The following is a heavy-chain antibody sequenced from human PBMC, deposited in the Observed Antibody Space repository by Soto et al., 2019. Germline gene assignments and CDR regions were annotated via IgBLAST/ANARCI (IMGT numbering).Heavy chain of an antibody. CDR2: IIPMFGTA. J-gene: IGHJ6*02. D-gene: IGHD3-3*01. Sequence: QVQLVQSGAEVKKPGSSVKVSCKASGGTFSSYAISWVRQAPGQGPEWMGGIIPMFGTANYAQKSQGIVTINADTTTGTAYMEVIKRRAEDTAVYYCARGPFLEWSLAYYYYGMGVWGQGTTVIVSS. CDR1: GGTFSSYA. CDR3: ARGPFLEWSLAYYYYGMGV. V-gene: IGHV1-69*14.